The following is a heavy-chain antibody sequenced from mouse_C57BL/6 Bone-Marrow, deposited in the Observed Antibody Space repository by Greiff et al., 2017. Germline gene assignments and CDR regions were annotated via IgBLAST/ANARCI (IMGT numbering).Heavy chain of an antibody. J-gene: IGHJ1*03. CDR1: GFTFSSYA. V-gene: IGHV5-4*01. Sequence: VQVVESGGGLVKPGGSLTLSCAASGFTFSSYAMSWVRQTPEKRLEWVATISDGGSYTYYPDNVKGRFTISRDNAKNNLYLQMSHLKSEDTAMYYCARDRTVVDWYFDVWGTGTTVTVSS. CDR3: ARDRTVVDWYFDV. CDR2: ISDGGSYT. D-gene: IGHD1-1*01.